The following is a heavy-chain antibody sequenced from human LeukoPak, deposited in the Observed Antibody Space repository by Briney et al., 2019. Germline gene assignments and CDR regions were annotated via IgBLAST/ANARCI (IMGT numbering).Heavy chain of an antibody. CDR3: ARHGQSGRDY. CDR2: IYYSGST. Sequence: SETLSLTCTVSGGSISNYCWSWIRQPPGKGLGWIGYIYYSGSTNYNPSLKSRVTISVDTSKNQFSLKLSSVTAADTAMYYCARHGQSGRDYWGQGTLVGVSS. CDR1: GGSISNYC. V-gene: IGHV4-59*08. J-gene: IGHJ4*02. D-gene: IGHD3/OR15-3a*01.